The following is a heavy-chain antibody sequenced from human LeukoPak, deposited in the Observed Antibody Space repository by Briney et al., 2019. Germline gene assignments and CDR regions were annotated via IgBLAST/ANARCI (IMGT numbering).Heavy chain of an antibody. CDR2: ISGSATGT. CDR1: GFTISSYA. CDR3: AKKYPNSSGYYWDY. J-gene: IGHJ4*02. Sequence: PGGSLRLFCAASGFTISSYAMTWVRQAPGEGLEWVSTISGSATGTYYADSVKGRFTISRDNSKNTLYLQMNSLRAEDTAVYYCAKKYPNSSGYYWDYWGQGTLVTVSS. V-gene: IGHV3-23*01. D-gene: IGHD3-22*01.